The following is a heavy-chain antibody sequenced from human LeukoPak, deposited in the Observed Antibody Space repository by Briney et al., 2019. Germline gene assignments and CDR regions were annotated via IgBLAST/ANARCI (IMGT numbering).Heavy chain of an antibody. CDR2: ISYDGSNK. J-gene: IGHJ4*02. CDR1: GFTFSSYA. D-gene: IGHD3-10*01. CDR3: ARGDYYGSGSYWWYFDY. V-gene: IGHV3-30-3*01. Sequence: PGRSLRLSCAASGFTFSSYAMHWVRQAPDKGLEWVAVISYDGSNKYYADSVKGRFTISRDNSKNTLYLQMNSLRAEDTAVYYCARGDYYGSGSYWWYFDYWGQGTLVTVSS.